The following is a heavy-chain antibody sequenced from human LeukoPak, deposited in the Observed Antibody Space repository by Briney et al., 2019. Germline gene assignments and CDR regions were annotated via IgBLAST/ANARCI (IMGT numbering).Heavy chain of an antibody. J-gene: IGHJ4*02. CDR3: STFYSNYVFDY. V-gene: IGHV4-59*01. CDR1: GGSISNYY. CDR2: IYNSGSA. Sequence: PSETLSLTCTVSGGSISNYYWNWLRQPPGKGLEWIGYIYNSGSANYNPSLKSRVTISADTSKKQFSLKLSSVTAADTAVYYCSTFYSNYVFDYWGQGTLVTVSS. D-gene: IGHD4-11*01.